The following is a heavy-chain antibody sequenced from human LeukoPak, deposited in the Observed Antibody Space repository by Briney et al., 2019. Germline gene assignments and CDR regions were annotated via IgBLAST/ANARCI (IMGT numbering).Heavy chain of an antibody. J-gene: IGHJ6*02. V-gene: IGHV4-39*07. Sequence: SETLSLTCTVSGGSISSSSYYWGWIRQPPGKGLEWIGSIYYSGSTYYNPSLKSRVTISVDTSKNQFSLKLSSVTAADTAVYYCARDHYYDSSGYSPDYYYGMDVWGQGTTVTVSS. D-gene: IGHD3-22*01. CDR3: ARDHYYDSSGYSPDYYYGMDV. CDR2: IYYSGST. CDR1: GGSISSSSYY.